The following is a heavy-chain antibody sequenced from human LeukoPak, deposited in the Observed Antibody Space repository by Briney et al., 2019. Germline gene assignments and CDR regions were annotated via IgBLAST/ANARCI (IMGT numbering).Heavy chain of an antibody. D-gene: IGHD3-10*01. V-gene: IGHV4-4*09. Sequence: SETLSLTCTVSGGSVSSYYWSWIRQPPGKGLEWVGYVYTRGKTNSNPSLKGRVTILGDTSKNQFSLKLSSVTAADTAVYYCARHLHSDGSGSYLNWLDPWGQGILVTVSS. CDR2: VYTRGKT. J-gene: IGHJ5*02. CDR3: ARHLHSDGSGSYLNWLDP. CDR1: GGSVSSYY.